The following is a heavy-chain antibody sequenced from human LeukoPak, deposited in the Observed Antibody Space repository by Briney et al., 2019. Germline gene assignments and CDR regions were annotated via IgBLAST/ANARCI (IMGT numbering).Heavy chain of an antibody. CDR2: IKVDGSEK. V-gene: IGHV3-7*01. Sequence: PGGSLRLSCVASGFSFSRSWMSWVRQAPGKGLEWVANIKVDGSEKHYLDSVEGRFIISRDNAKNSLHLQRNNLRAEDTAEYYCVRDGPFGSGTFGYWAQGTLVSVSS. CDR1: GFSFSRSW. J-gene: IGHJ4*02. CDR3: VRDGPFGSGTFGY. D-gene: IGHD3-10*01.